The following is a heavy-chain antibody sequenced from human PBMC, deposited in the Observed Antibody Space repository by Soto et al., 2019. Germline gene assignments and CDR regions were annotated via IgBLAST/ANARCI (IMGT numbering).Heavy chain of an antibody. V-gene: IGHV3-30-3*01. J-gene: IGHJ4*02. CDR1: GFTFSSYA. D-gene: IGHD5-12*01. CDR2: ISYDGSNK. CDR3: ARDRGRDGYNSLCYFDY. Sequence: PGGSLRLSCAASGFTFSSYAMHWVRQAPGKGLEWVAVISYDGSNKYYADSVKGRFTISRDNSKSALYLQMNSLRAEDTAVYYCARDRGRDGYNSLCYFDYWGQGPLVTV.